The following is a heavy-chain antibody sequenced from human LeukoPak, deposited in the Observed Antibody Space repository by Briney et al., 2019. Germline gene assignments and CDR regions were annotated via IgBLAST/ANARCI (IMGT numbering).Heavy chain of an antibody. Sequence: PSETLSLTCTVSGGSIRSYYWSWIRQPPGKGLEWIGYIYYSGSTNYNPSLKSRDTISVDTSKNQFSLKLSSVTAADTAVYYCARYPSYYYDSSGYSRKDAFDIWGQGTMVTVSS. V-gene: IGHV4-59*01. CDR3: ARYPSYYYDSSGYSRKDAFDI. D-gene: IGHD3-22*01. CDR2: IYYSGST. CDR1: GGSIRSYY. J-gene: IGHJ3*02.